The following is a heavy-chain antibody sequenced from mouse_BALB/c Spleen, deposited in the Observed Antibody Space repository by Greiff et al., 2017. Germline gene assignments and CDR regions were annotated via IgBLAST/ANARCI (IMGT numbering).Heavy chain of an antibody. CDR1: GYSITSDYA. CDR2: ISYSGST. Sequence: EVKVEESGPGLVKPSQSLSLTCTVTGYSITSDYAWNWIRQFPGNKLEWMGYISYSGSTSYNPSLKSRISITRDTSKNQFFLQLNSVTTEDTATYYCARSPYGNFYFDYWGQGTTLTVSS. D-gene: IGHD2-1*01. V-gene: IGHV3-2*02. J-gene: IGHJ2*01. CDR3: ARSPYGNFYFDY.